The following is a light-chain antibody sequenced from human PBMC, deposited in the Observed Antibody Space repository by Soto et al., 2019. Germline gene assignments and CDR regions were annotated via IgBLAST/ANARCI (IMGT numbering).Light chain of an antibody. J-gene: IGKJ3*01. CDR1: QSVSSSF. CDR3: QQYGSSPFT. Sequence: EIVLTQSPGTLSLSPGERATLSCRASQSVSSSFLAWYQRRPGQAPRLLIHGVSSRATGIPDRFSGSGSGTDFTLTINRLEPEDFALYFCQQYGSSPFTFGPGTKLEIK. V-gene: IGKV3-20*01. CDR2: GVS.